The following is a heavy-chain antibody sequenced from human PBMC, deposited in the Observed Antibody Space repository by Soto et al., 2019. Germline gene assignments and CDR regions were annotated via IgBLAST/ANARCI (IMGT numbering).Heavy chain of an antibody. V-gene: IGHV1-69*12. CDR1: GGTFSSYA. Sequence: QVQLVQSGAEVKKPGSSVKVSCKASGGTFSSYAISWVRQAPGQGLEWMGGIIPIFGTANYAQKFQGRVTITADESTGRGYMGLSSLRSEDTAGYYFARSYCCGGSCFHTNWFDPWGQGPLVTVSS. D-gene: IGHD2-15*01. CDR2: IIPIFGTA. CDR3: ARSYCCGGSCFHTNWFDP. J-gene: IGHJ5*02.